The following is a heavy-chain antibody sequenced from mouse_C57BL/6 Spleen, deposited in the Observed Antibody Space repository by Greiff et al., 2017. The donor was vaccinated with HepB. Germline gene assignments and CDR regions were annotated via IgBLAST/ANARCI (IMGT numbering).Heavy chain of an antibody. CDR1: GYTFTSYW. CDR2: INPSNGGT. CDR3: ARWGIYYGNYEGY. D-gene: IGHD2-1*01. V-gene: IGHV1-53*01. Sequence: VQLQQPGTELVKPGASVKLSCKASGYTFTSYWMHWVKQRPGQGLEWIGNINPSNGGTNYNEKFKSKATLTVDKSSSTAYMQLSSLTSEDSAVYYWARWGIYYGNYEGYWGQGTTLTVSS. J-gene: IGHJ2*01.